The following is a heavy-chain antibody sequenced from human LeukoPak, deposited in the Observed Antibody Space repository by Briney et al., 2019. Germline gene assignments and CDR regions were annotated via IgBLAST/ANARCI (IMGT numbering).Heavy chain of an antibody. CDR1: GGTFSSYT. J-gene: IGHJ5*02. CDR2: IIPILGIA. CDR3: AREGRSGIIWFDP. D-gene: IGHD3-16*01. V-gene: IGHV1-69*04. Sequence: SVKVSCKASGGTFSSYTISWVRQALGQGLEWMGRIIPILGIANYAQKFQGRVTITADKSTSTAYMELSSLRSEDTAVYYCAREGRSGIIWFDPWGQGTLVTVSS.